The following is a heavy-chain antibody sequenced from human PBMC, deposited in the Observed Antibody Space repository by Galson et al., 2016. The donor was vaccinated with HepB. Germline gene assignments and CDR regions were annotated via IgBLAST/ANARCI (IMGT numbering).Heavy chain of an antibody. D-gene: IGHD2-21*02. CDR3: AREREGVVTAIQALGMDV. V-gene: IGHV1-69*06. CDR1: GGTFSSYT. CDR2: IIPIFGTP. J-gene: IGHJ6*02. Sequence: SVKVSCKASGGTFSSYTISWVRQAPGQGLEWMGGIIPIFGTPNYAQKFQGRVTITADKSTTTAYMELSSLRSEDTAVYYCAREREGVVTAIQALGMDVWGQGTTVTVSS.